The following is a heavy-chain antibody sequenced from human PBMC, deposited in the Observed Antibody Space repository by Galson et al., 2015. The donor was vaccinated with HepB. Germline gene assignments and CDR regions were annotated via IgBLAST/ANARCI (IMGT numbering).Heavy chain of an antibody. J-gene: IGHJ4*02. CDR2: IIPIFGTA. Sequence: SVKVSCKASGGTFSSYAISWVRQAPGQGLEWMGGIIPIFGTANYAQKFQGRVTITADKSTSTAYMELSSLRSEDTAVYYCATGVATSPKYYYDSSGYSAFDYWGQGTLVTVSS. CDR3: ATGVATSPKYYYDSSGYSAFDY. D-gene: IGHD3-22*01. CDR1: GGTFSSYA. V-gene: IGHV1-69*06.